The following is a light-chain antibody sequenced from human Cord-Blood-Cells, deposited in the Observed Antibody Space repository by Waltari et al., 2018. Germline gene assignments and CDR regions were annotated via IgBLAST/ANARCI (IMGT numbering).Light chain of an antibody. J-gene: IGKJ2*03. Sequence: DIQMTQSPSSLSASVGDRVTITCRASQSISSYLHGYQQKPGKAPKLLIYAASSLQSGVPARFSGSGSGTDFTLTISSLQPEDFATYYCQQSYSTPPYSFGQGTKLEIK. V-gene: IGKV1-39*01. CDR2: AAS. CDR3: QQSYSTPPYS. CDR1: QSISSY.